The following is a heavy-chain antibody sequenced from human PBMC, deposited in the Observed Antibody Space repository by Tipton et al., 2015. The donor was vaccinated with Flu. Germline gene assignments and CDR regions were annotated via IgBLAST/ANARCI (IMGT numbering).Heavy chain of an antibody. D-gene: IGHD3-10*01. V-gene: IGHV4-59*01. Sequence: TLSLTCSVSGGSISSYYWSWIRQPPGKGLEWIGYVFYTGSTVYNPALKSRVTISVDTSKNKFSLELISVTAADTAVYYCARIQGGYSGSESYDTWGQGMLVTVSS. J-gene: IGHJ5*02. CDR3: ARIQGGYSGSESYDT. CDR1: GGSISSYY. CDR2: VFYTGST.